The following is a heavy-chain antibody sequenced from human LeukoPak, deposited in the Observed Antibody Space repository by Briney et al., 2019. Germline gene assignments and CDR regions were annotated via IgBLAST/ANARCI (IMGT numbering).Heavy chain of an antibody. V-gene: IGHV3-53*01. CDR1: GITVSNIY. CDR2: MYGGGNT. J-gene: IGHJ2*01. D-gene: IGHD3-16*01. CDR3: ASYEQSVSNWYFDL. Sequence: GGSLRLSCAASGITVSNIYMAWVRQAPGKGLGWVSIMYGGGNTNHADSVKGRFITSRDDSKNTLYIQKNSMRAEDTAVYYCASYEQSVSNWYFDLWGRGTLVTVSP.